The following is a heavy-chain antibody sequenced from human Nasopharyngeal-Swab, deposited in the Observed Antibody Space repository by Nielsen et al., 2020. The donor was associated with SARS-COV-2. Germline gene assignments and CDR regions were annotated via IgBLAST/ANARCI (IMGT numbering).Heavy chain of an antibody. CDR2: IYSGGST. CDR3: ASSGIAAADI. V-gene: IGHV3-53*04. D-gene: IGHD6-13*01. J-gene: IGHJ3*02. CDR1: GFIVSSNY. Sequence: GGSLRLSCAASGFIVSSNYMSWVRQAPGKGLEWVSVIYSGGSTYYADSVKGRFTISRHNSKNTLYLQMNSLRAEDTAVYYCASSGIAAADIWGQGTMVTVSS.